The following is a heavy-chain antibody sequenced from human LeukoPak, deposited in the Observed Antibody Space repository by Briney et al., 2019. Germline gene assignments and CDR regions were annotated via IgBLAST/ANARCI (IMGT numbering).Heavy chain of an antibody. V-gene: IGHV4-4*07. J-gene: IGHJ4*02. CDR2: IYTSGST. CDR3: ARENSGSYREFDY. Sequence: SETLSLTCTVSGGSLSSYYWSWIRQPAGKGLEWIGRIYTSGSTYYNASLKSRVSMSVDTSKNQFSLKLSSVTAADTAVFYCARENSGSYREFDYWGQGTLVTVSS. D-gene: IGHD1-26*01. CDR1: GGSLSSYY.